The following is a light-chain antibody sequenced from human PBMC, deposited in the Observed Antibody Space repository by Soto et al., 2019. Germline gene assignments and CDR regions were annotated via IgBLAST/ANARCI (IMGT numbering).Light chain of an antibody. Sequence: EIVMTQSPAILSVSPGERATLSCGASQSVGRNLAWYQQKPGQTPRLLIYDASTRATGIPARFSGSGSGTEFTLTISSLQSEDFALYHCQQYNNWPIAFGQGTRLEIK. V-gene: IGKV3-15*01. CDR1: QSVGRN. CDR2: DAS. CDR3: QQYNNWPIA. J-gene: IGKJ5*01.